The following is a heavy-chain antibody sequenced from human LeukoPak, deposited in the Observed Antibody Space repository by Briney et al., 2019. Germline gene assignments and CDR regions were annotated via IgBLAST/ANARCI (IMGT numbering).Heavy chain of an antibody. CDR3: AKGHSSGWYYFDY. Sequence: GGTLRLSCEASGFTFSSYAMSWVRQAPGKGLEWASAISGSGGSTYYADSVKGRFTISRDNSKNTLYLQMNSLRAEDTAVYYCAKGHSSGWYYFDYWGQGTLVTVSS. CDR1: GFTFSSYA. V-gene: IGHV3-23*01. D-gene: IGHD6-19*01. J-gene: IGHJ4*02. CDR2: ISGSGGST.